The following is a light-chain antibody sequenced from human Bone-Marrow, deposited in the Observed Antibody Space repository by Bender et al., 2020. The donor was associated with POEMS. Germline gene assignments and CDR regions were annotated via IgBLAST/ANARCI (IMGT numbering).Light chain of an antibody. CDR2: NTN. CDR1: SSNIVTNP. CDR3: AAWDDSLNGYV. Sequence: QSVLTQPPSASGTPGQRVIISCSGSSSNIVTNPVNWYQHLPGTAPKVLIYNTNQRPSGVPDRFSGSKSGTSASLAISALQSEDEAEYYCAAWDDSLNGYVFGTGTKVTVL. J-gene: IGLJ1*01. V-gene: IGLV1-44*01.